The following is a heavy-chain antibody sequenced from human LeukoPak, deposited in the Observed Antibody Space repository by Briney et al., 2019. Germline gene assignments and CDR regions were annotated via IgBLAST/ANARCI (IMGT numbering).Heavy chain of an antibody. CDR3: ARGLYYYDSSGYSHFDY. CDR2: INPNSGGT. Sequence: ASVKVSCKASGYTFTGYYMYWVRQAPGQGLEWMGWINPNSGGTNYAQKFQGRVTMTRDTSISTAYMELSRLRSDDTAVYYCARGLYYYDSSGYSHFDYWGQGTLVTVSS. J-gene: IGHJ4*02. V-gene: IGHV1-2*02. CDR1: GYTFTGYY. D-gene: IGHD3-22*01.